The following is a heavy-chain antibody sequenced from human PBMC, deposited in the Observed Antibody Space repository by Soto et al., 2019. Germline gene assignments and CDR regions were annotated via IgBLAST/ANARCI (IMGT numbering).Heavy chain of an antibody. Sequence: QVQLQESGPGLVKPSQTLSLTCTVSGGSISSGGYYWSWIRQHPGKGLGWIGYIYYRGSTYYNPSLKSRVTISVDTSKNQCSLKLSSVTAADTAVYYCAALVSSSSGFFQHWGQGTLVTVSS. CDR2: IYYRGST. D-gene: IGHD6-13*01. CDR3: AALVSSSSGFFQH. CDR1: GGSISSGGYY. V-gene: IGHV4-31*03. J-gene: IGHJ1*01.